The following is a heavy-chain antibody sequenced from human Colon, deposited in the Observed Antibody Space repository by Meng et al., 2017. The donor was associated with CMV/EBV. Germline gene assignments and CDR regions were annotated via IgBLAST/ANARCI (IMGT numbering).Heavy chain of an antibody. V-gene: IGHV1-18*01. D-gene: IGHD3-3*01. Sequence: ASVKVSCKASDYTFTNHGIIWVRQAPGQGLEWMGWISGYNGNTNYAQKFQGRFTMTTDTSTSTAYMELRSLRSDDTAVYYCARGYDFWNGHYDYWGQGTLVTVSS. J-gene: IGHJ4*02. CDR1: DYTFTNHG. CDR3: ARGYDFWNGHYDY. CDR2: ISGYNGNT.